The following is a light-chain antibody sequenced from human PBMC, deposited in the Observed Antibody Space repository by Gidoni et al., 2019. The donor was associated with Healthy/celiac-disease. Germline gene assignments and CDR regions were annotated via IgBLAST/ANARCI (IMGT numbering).Light chain of an antibody. Sequence: SYELTQPPSVSVSPGQTASITCSGDKSGDKYACWDQQKPGQYPVLVIYQDSKRPSGIPERFSGSNSGNTATLTISGTQAMDEADYYCQAWDSSTVVFGGGTKLTVL. CDR2: QDS. V-gene: IGLV3-1*01. CDR3: QAWDSSTVV. J-gene: IGLJ2*01. CDR1: KSGDKY.